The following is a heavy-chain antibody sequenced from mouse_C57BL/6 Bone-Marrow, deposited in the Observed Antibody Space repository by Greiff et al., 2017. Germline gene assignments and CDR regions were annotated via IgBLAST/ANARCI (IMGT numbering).Heavy chain of an antibody. Sequence: VQLQQPGAELVKPGASVKLSCKASGYTFTSYWMHWVKQRPGQGLEWIGMIHPNSGSTNYNEKFKSKATLTVDKSSSTAYMQLSSLTSEDSAVYYWARWGVTTPYYFDYWGQGTTLTVSS. J-gene: IGHJ2*01. D-gene: IGHD2-2*01. CDR2: IHPNSGST. CDR3: ARWGVTTPYYFDY. CDR1: GYTFTSYW. V-gene: IGHV1-64*01.